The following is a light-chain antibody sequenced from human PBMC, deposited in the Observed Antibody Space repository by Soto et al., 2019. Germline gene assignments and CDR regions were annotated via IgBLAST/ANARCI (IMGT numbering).Light chain of an antibody. CDR2: NND. CDR3: AVWDDSLNGLVV. Sequence: QSVLTQPPSASGTPGQRVTISCSGSSSNIGSYTVNWYQQLPGTAPKLLIYNNDQRPSGVPDRFSGSKSGTSASPAISGLQSEDEADYFCAVWDDSLNGLVVFGTGTKVTVL. CDR1: SSNIGSYT. J-gene: IGLJ1*01. V-gene: IGLV1-44*01.